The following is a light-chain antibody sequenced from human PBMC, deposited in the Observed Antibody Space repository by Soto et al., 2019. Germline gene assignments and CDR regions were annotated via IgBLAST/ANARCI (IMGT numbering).Light chain of an antibody. J-gene: IGKJ1*01. CDR2: AAS. CDR3: QKYDSAPWT. CDR1: QDFNNY. Sequence: DIQMTQSPSSLSASVGDRVTITCRASQDFNNYLAWYQQKPGKVPKLLIYAASTLQSGVPSRFSGSGSGTDFTLTISSLQPEDVATYYCQKYDSAPWTFGQWTKLEIK. V-gene: IGKV1-27*01.